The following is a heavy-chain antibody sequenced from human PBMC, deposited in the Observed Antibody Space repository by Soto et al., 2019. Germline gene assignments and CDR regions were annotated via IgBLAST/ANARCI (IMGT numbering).Heavy chain of an antibody. D-gene: IGHD7-27*01. CDR2: MNPDSGDT. Sequence: GASVKGSCKASGYTFTNYDINWVRQATGQGPEWMGWMNPDSGDTGYVPNFQGRVSMTRSTSISTAYMELSDLRSEDTAVYYCARSRGGTGVHFDFWGQGTQVTVSS. CDR3: ARSRGGTGVHFDF. J-gene: IGHJ4*02. V-gene: IGHV1-8*01. CDR1: GYTFTNYD.